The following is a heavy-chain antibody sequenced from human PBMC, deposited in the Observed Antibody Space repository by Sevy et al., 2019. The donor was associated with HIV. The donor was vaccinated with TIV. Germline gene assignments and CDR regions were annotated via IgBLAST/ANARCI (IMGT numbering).Heavy chain of an antibody. Sequence: GGSLRLSCAASGFTFSIIYMNWVRQSPGKGLEWVGRMKSKTDGGTTDYAALVKDRFTMSRDDSKNTLYLQMNSLKADDTAVYYCTTVGFPHLGSEAFDIWGQGTMVTVSS. CDR2: MKSKTDGGTT. V-gene: IGHV3-15*01. CDR1: GFTFSIIY. D-gene: IGHD3-16*01. J-gene: IGHJ3*02. CDR3: TTVGFPHLGSEAFDI.